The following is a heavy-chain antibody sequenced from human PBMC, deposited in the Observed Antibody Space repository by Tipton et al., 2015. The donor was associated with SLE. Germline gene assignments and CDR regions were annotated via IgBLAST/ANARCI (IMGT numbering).Heavy chain of an antibody. Sequence: QSGAEVKKPGASVKVSCKASGYTFTSYDINWVRQATGQGLEWMGWMNPNSGNTGYAQKFQGRVTMTRNTSISTAYMELSSLRSEDTAVYYCARVPPGYYDFWSGYRDALDIWGQGTMVTVSS. CDR3: ARVPPGYYDFWSGYRDALDI. V-gene: IGHV1-8*01. CDR1: GYTFTSYD. J-gene: IGHJ3*02. D-gene: IGHD3-3*01. CDR2: MNPNSGNT.